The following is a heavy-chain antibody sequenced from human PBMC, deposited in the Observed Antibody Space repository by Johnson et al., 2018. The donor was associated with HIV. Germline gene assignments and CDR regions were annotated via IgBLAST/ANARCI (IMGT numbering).Heavy chain of an antibody. D-gene: IGHD3-22*01. CDR1: GFTVSTNY. CDR3: AKNQLLRYDAFNF. J-gene: IGHJ3*01. V-gene: IGHV3-66*01. Sequence: VQLVESGGGLVHPGGSLRLSCTASGFTVSTNYMSWVRQAPGKGLEWVSVIYRAGSTYYADSVKGRFNISRDNSKNSLYLQMNNLRDEDTAVYYCAKNQLLRYDAFNFWGQGTMVTVSS. CDR2: IYRAGST.